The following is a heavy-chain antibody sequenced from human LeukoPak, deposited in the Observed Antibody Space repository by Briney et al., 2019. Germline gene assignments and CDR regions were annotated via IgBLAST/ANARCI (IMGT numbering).Heavy chain of an antibody. V-gene: IGHV3-23*01. CDR1: GFTVSSNY. J-gene: IGHJ4*02. CDR3: ASPLYSSSWYRIGDY. CDR2: ISGSGGST. Sequence: GGSLRLSCAASGFTVSSNYMSWVRQAPGRGLEWVSAISGSGGSTYYADSVKGRFTISRDSSKNTLYLQMNSLRAEDTAVYYCASPLYSSSWYRIGDYWGQGTLVTVSS. D-gene: IGHD6-13*01.